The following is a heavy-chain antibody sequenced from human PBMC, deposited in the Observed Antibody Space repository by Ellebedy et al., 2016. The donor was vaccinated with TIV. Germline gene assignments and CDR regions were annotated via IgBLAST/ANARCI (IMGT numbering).Heavy chain of an antibody. CDR2: ISWNSGSI. J-gene: IGHJ2*01. CDR3: AKDYYYGSGSFSGYFDL. D-gene: IGHD3-10*01. CDR1: GFTFDDYA. V-gene: IGHV3-9*01. Sequence: SLKISXAASGFTFDDYAMHWVRQAPGKGLEWVSGISWNSGSIGYADSVKGRFTISRDNAKNSLYLQMNSLRAEDTALYYCAKDYYYGSGSFSGYFDLWGRGTLVTVSS.